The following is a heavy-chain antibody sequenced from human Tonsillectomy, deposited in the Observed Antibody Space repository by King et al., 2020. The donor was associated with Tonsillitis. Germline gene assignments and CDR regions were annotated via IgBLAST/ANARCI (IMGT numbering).Heavy chain of an antibody. CDR1: GFTFSNYC. Sequence: VQLVESGGGVVQPGRSLRLSCAASGFTFSNYCMHWVRQAPGKGLEWVALITYDASYENYADSVKGRFAISRDNSKNTLDLEMNSLRVEDTAVYYCAKDGLGLSDWFCDLWGRGTLLTVSS. J-gene: IGHJ2*01. CDR2: ITYDASYE. D-gene: IGHD3-16*01. CDR3: AKDGLGLSDWFCDL. V-gene: IGHV3-30*18.